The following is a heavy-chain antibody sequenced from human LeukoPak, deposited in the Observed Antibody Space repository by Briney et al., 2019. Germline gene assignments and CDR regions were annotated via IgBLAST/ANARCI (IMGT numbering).Heavy chain of an antibody. CDR3: ARGGLRLGNLVNYFDY. D-gene: IGHD1-14*01. V-gene: IGHV1-46*01. CDR2: INPSGGST. Sequence: ASVKVSCKASGYTFTSYYMHWVRQAPGQGLEWMGIINPSGGSTSYAQKFQGRVTMTRDMSTSTVYMELSSLRSEDTAVYYCARGGLRLGNLVNYFDYWGQGTLVTVSS. CDR1: GYTFTSYY. J-gene: IGHJ4*02.